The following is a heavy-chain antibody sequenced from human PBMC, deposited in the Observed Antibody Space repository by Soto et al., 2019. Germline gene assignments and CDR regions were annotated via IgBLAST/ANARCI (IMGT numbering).Heavy chain of an antibody. D-gene: IGHD3-3*01. V-gene: IGHV3-21*01. J-gene: IGHJ4*02. CDR3: ARDADFWSGYYPFDY. CDR2: ISSSSSYI. Sequence: PGGSLRLSCAASGFTFSSYSMNWVRQAPGKGLEWVSSISSSSSYIYYADSVKGRFTISRDNAENSLYLQMNSLRAEDTAVYYCARDADFWSGYYPFDYWGQGTLVTVSS. CDR1: GFTFSSYS.